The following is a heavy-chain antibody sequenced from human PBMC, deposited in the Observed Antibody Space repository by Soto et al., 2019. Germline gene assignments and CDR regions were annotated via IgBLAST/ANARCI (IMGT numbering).Heavy chain of an antibody. CDR3: ARVFSDSSSFFDP. J-gene: IGHJ5*02. CDR2: IYYSGST. D-gene: IGHD6-13*01. V-gene: IGHV4-39*07. Sequence: PSETLSLTWTVSGGSISSSSYCWGWIRQPPGKGLEWIGSIYYSGSTYYNPSLKSRVTISVDTSKNQFSLKLSSVTAADTAVYYCARVFSDSSSFFDPWGQGTLVTVSS. CDR1: GGSISSSSYC.